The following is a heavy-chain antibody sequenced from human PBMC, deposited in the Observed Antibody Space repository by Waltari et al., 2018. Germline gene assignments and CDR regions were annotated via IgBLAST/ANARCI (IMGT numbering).Heavy chain of an antibody. CDR3: ARGLAIVVPAATWFDP. D-gene: IGHD2-2*01. V-gene: IGHV4-38-2*02. CDR1: GYSISSGYY. J-gene: IGHJ5*02. CDR2: IYHSGST. Sequence: QVQLQESGPGLVKPSETLSLTCTVSGYSISSGYYWGWIRQPPGKGLEWIGSIYHSGSTYYNPSLKSRVTISVDTSKNQFSLKLSSVTAADTAVYYCARGLAIVVPAATWFDPWGQGTLVTVSP.